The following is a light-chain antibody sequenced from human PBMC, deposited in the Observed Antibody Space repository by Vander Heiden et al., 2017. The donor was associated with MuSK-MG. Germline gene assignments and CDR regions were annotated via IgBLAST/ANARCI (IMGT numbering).Light chain of an antibody. CDR2: AAS. J-gene: IGKJ2*01. CDR1: QSISRY. CDR3: QQSYSAAST. Sequence: DIQMTQSPPSLSASVGDRVTITCRASQSISRYLNWYLQKPGTAPKLLIFAASSLQGGVPSRFSGGGSGTDFTLTISSLQPEDFATYYCQQSYSAASTFGQGTKLEIK. V-gene: IGKV1-39*01.